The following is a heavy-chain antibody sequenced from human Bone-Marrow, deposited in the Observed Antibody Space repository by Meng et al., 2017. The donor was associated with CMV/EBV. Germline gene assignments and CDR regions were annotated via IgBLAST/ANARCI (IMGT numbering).Heavy chain of an antibody. V-gene: IGHV1-18*01. J-gene: IGHJ4*02. CDR1: GYTFTSYG. Sequence: ASVKVSCKASGYTFTSYGISWVRQAPGQGLEWMGWISAYNGNTNYAQKFQGRVTITADKSTSTAYMELSRLRSDDTAVYYCARDRRMLSGGDCYDYWGQGTLVTVSS. D-gene: IGHD2-21*01. CDR3: ARDRRMLSGGDCYDY. CDR2: ISAYNGNT.